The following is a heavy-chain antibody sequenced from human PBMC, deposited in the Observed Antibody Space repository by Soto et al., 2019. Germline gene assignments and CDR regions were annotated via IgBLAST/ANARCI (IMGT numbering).Heavy chain of an antibody. V-gene: IGHV4-31*03. CDR2: IYYSGST. CDR1: GGSISSGGYY. Sequence: QVQLQESGPGLVKPSQTLSLTCTVSGGSISSGGYYWSWLRQHPGKGLEWIGYIYYSGSTYYNPSLKIRVTISVDTSKNQCSLKLSSVTAADTAVYYCARGDPAGVDYWGQGTLVTVSS. J-gene: IGHJ4*02. CDR3: ARGDPAGVDY. D-gene: IGHD6-19*01.